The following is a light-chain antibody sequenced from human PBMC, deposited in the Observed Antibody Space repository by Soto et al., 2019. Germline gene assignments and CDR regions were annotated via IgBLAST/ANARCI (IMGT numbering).Light chain of an antibody. CDR2: KAS. J-gene: IGKJ1*01. CDR3: QQYNSYSWT. V-gene: IGKV1-5*03. Sequence: DIQMTQSPSTLSASVGDRVTITCRASQSISSWLAWYQQKPGKAPKLLIYKASSLESGVTSRFSSSGSGTEFTLTISSLQPDDFATYYCQQYNSYSWTFGQGTKVEIK. CDR1: QSISSW.